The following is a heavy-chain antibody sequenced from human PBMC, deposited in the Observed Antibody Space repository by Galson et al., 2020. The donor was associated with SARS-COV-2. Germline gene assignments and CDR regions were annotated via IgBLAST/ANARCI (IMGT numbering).Heavy chain of an antibody. D-gene: IGHD6-6*01. CDR1: GATISSEY. CDR2: FHYDGTT. CDR3: ARYTTSSVAFDV. V-gene: IGHV4-59*12. Sequence: SETLSLTCNVSGATISSEYWSWIRQSPAKGLEYIGFFHYDGTTNYNTSPKSRVTISVDTSRNRFYLTLSSVTVAYTAVYYCARYTTSSVAFDVWSQGALVTVSS. J-gene: IGHJ4*02.